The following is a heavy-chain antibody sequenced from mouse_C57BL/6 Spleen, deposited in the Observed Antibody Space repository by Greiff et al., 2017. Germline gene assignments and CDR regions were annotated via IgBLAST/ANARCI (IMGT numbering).Heavy chain of an antibody. Sequence: VQLQQSGPELVKPGASVKISCKASGYTFTDYYMNWVKQSHGKSLEWIGDINPNNGGTSYNQKFKGKATLTVDKSSSTAYMELRSLTSEDSAVYYCARSYYGSIAYWGQGTLVTVSA. CDR1: GYTFTDYY. CDR2: INPNNGGT. CDR3: ARSYYGSIAY. D-gene: IGHD1-1*01. V-gene: IGHV1-26*01. J-gene: IGHJ3*01.